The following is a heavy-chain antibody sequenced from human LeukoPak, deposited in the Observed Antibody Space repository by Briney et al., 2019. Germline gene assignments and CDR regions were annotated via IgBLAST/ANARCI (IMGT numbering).Heavy chain of an antibody. CDR2: GYYSGST. D-gene: IGHD1-26*01. J-gene: IGHJ4*02. V-gene: IGHV4-59*01. CDR1: GGSISTYY. Sequence: SETLSLTCTVSGGSISTYYWSWVRQPPGKGLEWIGYGYYSGSTDYIPSLKSRVTISVDTSKNQFSLKLSSVTAADTAVYYCARGSAYSGSYLGDWGQGTLVTVSS. CDR3: ARGSAYSGSYLGD.